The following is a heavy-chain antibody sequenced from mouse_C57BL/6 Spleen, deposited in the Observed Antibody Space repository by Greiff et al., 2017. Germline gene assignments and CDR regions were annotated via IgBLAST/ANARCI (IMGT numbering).Heavy chain of an antibody. CDR1: GYTFTDYE. D-gene: IGHD2-14*01. CDR3: TRREYDPFAY. Sequence: VQLQQSGAELVRPGASVPLSCKASGYTFTDYEMHWVKQTPVHGLEWLGAIDPETGGTAYNQKFKGKAILTADKSSSTAYMELRSLTSEDSAVYYCTRREYDPFAYWGQGTLVTVSA. V-gene: IGHV1-15*01. J-gene: IGHJ3*01. CDR2: IDPETGGT.